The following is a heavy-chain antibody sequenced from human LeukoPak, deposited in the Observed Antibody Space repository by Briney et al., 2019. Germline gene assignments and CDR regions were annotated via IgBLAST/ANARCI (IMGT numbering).Heavy chain of an antibody. D-gene: IGHD5-24*01. V-gene: IGHV4-4*07. CDR3: ARDARRDGPNWTYYYVDV. Sequence: SETLSLTRTVSGGSINSYYWSWIRQPAGKGLEWIGRIYTSGTTNYNSSLESRLTMSVDTSKNQFSLKLSSVTAADTAVYYCARDARRDGPNWTYYYVDVWGKGTTVTVSS. CDR1: GGSINSYY. J-gene: IGHJ6*03. CDR2: IYTSGTT.